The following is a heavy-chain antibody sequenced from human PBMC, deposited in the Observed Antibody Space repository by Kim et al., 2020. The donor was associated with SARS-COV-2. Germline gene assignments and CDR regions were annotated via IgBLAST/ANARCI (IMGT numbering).Heavy chain of an antibody. D-gene: IGHD3-9*01. J-gene: IGHJ5*02. CDR3: ARADWQP. CDR2: DGRST. V-gene: IGHV3-74*01. Sequence: DGRSTSYADSVKGRFTISRDNAKNTLYLQMNSLRAEDTAVYYCARADWQPWGQGTLVTVSS.